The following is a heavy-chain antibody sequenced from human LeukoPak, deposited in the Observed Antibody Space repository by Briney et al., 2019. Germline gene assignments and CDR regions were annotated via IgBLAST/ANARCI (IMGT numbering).Heavy chain of an antibody. J-gene: IGHJ4*02. Sequence: SETLSLTCTVSGGSISSYYWSWIRQPPGKGLEWIGYIYYSGSTNYNPSHKSRVTISVDTSKNQFSLKLSSVTAADTAVYYCARTTYDILTGYSPYYFDYWGQGTLVTVSS. CDR1: GGSISSYY. D-gene: IGHD3-9*01. V-gene: IGHV4-59*01. CDR3: ARTTYDILTGYSPYYFDY. CDR2: IYYSGST.